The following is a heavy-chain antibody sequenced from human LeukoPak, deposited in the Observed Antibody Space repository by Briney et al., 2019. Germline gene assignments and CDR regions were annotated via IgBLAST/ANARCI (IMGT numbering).Heavy chain of an antibody. CDR2: IKQDGSQK. J-gene: IGHJ4*02. CDR1: GFTLSTYW. V-gene: IGHV3-7*01. D-gene: IGHD6-19*01. Sequence: PGGSLRLSCAASGFTLSTYWMSWVRQAPGKGLEWVANIKQDGSQKYYVDPVKGRFTISRDNAKNSLYLQMNSLRAEDTAVYYCARETPDSSGWDWGQGTLVTVSS. CDR3: ARETPDSSGWD.